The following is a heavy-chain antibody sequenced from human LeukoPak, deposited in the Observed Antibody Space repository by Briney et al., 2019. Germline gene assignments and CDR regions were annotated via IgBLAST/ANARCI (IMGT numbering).Heavy chain of an antibody. CDR2: ISTSDSIK. J-gene: IGHJ4*02. D-gene: IGHD3-10*01. V-gene: IGHV3-48*03. CDR3: ARHRSYYDSGNYFDY. CDR1: GFHFASYE. Sequence: PGGSLRLSCAASGFHFASYEMTWVRQAPGKGLEWVSYISTSDSIKYYPDSVKGRFTISRDNAKNSLYLQMNSLRAEGTAVYYCARHRSYYDSGNYFDYWGQGTLVTVSS.